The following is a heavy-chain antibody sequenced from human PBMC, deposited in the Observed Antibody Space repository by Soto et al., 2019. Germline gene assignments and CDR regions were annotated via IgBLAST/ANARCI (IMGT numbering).Heavy chain of an antibody. CDR3: ARHKSGSDWLDP. J-gene: IGHJ5*02. CDR1: GGSISDISYC. V-gene: IGHV4-39*01. Sequence: PSETLSLTCTVSGGSISDISYCWGWIRQPPGKGLQWIGCMFYSGATYYNPSLMNRVTLSVDTSNNEFSLKLVSVTAPDTAVYYCARHKSGSDWLDPWGQGTLVTVSS. D-gene: IGHD2-15*01. CDR2: MFYSGAT.